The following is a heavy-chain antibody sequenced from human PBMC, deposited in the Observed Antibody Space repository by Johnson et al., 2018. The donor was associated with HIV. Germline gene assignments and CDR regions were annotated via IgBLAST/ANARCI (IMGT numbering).Heavy chain of an antibody. J-gene: IGHJ3*02. V-gene: IGHV3-30*04. CDR2: ISYDGSNK. CDR1: GFTISSYY. D-gene: IGHD4-23*01. Sequence: QVQLVESGGGVVQPGRSLRLSCAASGFTISSYYMHWVRQAPGKGLEWVAVISYDGSNKFYADFVKGRFTISRDNSKNTLYLQTNSLRGDDMAVYYCARSSTVVTPHDIWGRGTMVTVSS. CDR3: ARSSTVVTPHDI.